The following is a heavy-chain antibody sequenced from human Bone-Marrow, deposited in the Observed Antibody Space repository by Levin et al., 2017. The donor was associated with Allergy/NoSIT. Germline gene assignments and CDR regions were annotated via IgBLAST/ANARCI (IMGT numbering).Heavy chain of an antibody. J-gene: IGHJ6*02. CDR1: GFTFSSYA. V-gene: IGHV3-23*01. CDR3: AKDLAEVTSGSYPIYYDYGMDV. Sequence: GGSLRLSCAASGFTFSSYAMSWVRQAPGKGLEWVSAISGSGGSTYYADSVKGRFTISRDNSKNTLYLQMNSLRAEDTAVYYCAKDLAEVTSGSYPIYYDYGMDVWGQGTTVTVSS. CDR2: ISGSGGST. D-gene: IGHD1-26*01.